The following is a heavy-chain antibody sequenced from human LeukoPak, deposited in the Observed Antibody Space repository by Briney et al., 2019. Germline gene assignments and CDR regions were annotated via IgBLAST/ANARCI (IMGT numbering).Heavy chain of an antibody. D-gene: IGHD3-22*01. Sequence: GASVNVSYKASGYTFTRYYMHWVRQAPGQGLEWMGIINPRGGSTSYAQKLQGRVTMTRATSTSTVYMELRSLRTEDTAVYYCARVHYYDSSDAFDIWGQGTMVTVSS. CDR1: GYTFTRYY. CDR2: INPRGGST. J-gene: IGHJ3*02. CDR3: ARVHYYDSSDAFDI. V-gene: IGHV1-46*01.